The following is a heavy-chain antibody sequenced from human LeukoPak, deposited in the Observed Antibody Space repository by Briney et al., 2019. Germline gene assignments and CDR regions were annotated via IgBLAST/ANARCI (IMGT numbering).Heavy chain of an antibody. CDR1: GYSFTNYW. CDR3: ARPRAGGTGLSSFDY. D-gene: IGHD4-23*01. V-gene: IGHV5-51*01. Sequence: GESLKISCKISGYSFTNYWIGWVRQMPGKGLEWMGIIYPGDSDIRYSPSFQGQVTISADKSISTAYLQWSSLKASDTAIYYCARPRAGGTGLSSFDYWGQGTLVTVSS. CDR2: IYPGDSDI. J-gene: IGHJ4*02.